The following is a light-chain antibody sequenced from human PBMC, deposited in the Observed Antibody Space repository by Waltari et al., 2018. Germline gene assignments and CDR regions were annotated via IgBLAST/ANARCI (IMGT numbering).Light chain of an antibody. V-gene: IGKV1-5*03. CDR1: QGIATW. J-gene: IGKJ2*01. Sequence: QLTQSPSTLSASVGDRVTITCRTSQGIATWLAWYQQKPGKAPKVLIYQASTLESGVPARFSGSGSGTEFTLTISSLQPDDSATYYCQQYNTYVFGPGTKLEIK. CDR3: QQYNTYV. CDR2: QAS.